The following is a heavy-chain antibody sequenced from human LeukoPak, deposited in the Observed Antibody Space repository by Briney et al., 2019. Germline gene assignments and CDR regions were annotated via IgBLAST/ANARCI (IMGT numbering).Heavy chain of an antibody. CDR1: GFWFSNYG. D-gene: IGHD3/OR15-3a*01. V-gene: IGHV3-23*01. J-gene: IGHJ4*02. Sequence: PGGPLRLSCAASGFWFSNYGMNWVRQAPGTGMEWVSVISGNGAETYYADSVKGRFTVFKDNSKNTQYHQMNSLRADDTAVYCCAKRDWPYFFDYWGQGTPVTVSS. CDR2: ISGNGAET. CDR3: AKRDWPYFFDY.